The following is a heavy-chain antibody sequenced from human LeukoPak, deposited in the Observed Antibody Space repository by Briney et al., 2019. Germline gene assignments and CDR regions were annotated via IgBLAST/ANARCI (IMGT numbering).Heavy chain of an antibody. CDR3: ARGAITGTDAFDI. J-gene: IGHJ3*02. CDR2: IYTAETT. D-gene: IGHD1-20*01. V-gene: IGHV3-53*01. CDR1: GFSVSGNY. Sequence: QPGGSLRLSCAAPGFSVSGNYMNWVRQAPGRGLEWVSIIYTAETTNYADSVKGRFIISRDSSKNTLYLQMNRLRVDDTAVYYCARGAITGTDAFDIWGQGTMVTVSS.